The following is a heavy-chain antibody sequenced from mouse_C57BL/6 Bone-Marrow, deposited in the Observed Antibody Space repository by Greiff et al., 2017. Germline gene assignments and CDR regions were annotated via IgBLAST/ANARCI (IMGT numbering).Heavy chain of an antibody. D-gene: IGHD2-4*01. Sequence: EVKLQQSGPELVKPGASVKISCKASGYTFTDYYMNWVKQSHGKSLEWIGDINPNNGGTSYNQKFKGKATLTVDKSSSTAYMELRSLTSEDSAVYYCARNYDYGAYWGQGTLVTVSA. CDR1: GYTFTDYY. CDR2: INPNNGGT. V-gene: IGHV1-26*01. J-gene: IGHJ3*01. CDR3: ARNYDYGAY.